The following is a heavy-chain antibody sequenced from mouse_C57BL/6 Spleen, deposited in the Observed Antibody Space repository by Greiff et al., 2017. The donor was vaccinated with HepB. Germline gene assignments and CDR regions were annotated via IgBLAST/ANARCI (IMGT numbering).Heavy chain of an antibody. CDR1: GYTFTSYW. Sequence: QVQLQQPGAELVRPGTSVKLSCKASGYTFTSYWMHWVKQRPGQGLEWIGVIDPSDSYTNYNQKFKGKATLTVDTSSSTAYMQLSSLTSEDSAVYYCARRQNSGSSGYFDYWGQGTTLTVSS. CDR2: IDPSDSYT. CDR3: ARRQNSGSSGYFDY. J-gene: IGHJ2*01. V-gene: IGHV1-59*01. D-gene: IGHD1-1*01.